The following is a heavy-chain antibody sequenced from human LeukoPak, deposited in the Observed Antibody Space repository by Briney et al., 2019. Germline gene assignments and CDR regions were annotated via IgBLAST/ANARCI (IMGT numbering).Heavy chain of an antibody. V-gene: IGHV3-49*04. CDR3: ARAWSGYTYGYYY. CDR2: IRSKAYGGTT. CDR1: GFTFGDYA. Sequence: GGSLRLSCTASGFTFGDYAMSWVRQAPGKGLEWVGFIRSKAYGGTTEYAASVKGRFTISRDDSKSIAYLQMNSLRAEDTAVYYCARAWSGYTYGYYYWGQGTLVTVSS. J-gene: IGHJ4*02. D-gene: IGHD5-18*01.